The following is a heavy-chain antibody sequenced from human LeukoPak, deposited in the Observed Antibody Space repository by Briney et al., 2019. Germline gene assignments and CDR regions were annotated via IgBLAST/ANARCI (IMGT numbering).Heavy chain of an antibody. J-gene: IGHJ1*01. CDR1: GFTFSTYW. CDR2: IKQDGSEK. CDR3: ARDRGSTADFQH. Sequence: PGGSLRLSCAASGFTFSTYWMSWVRQAPGKGLEWVANIKQDGSEKYYVDSVKDRFTISRDNAKNSLHLQMNSLRAEDTAVYYCARDRGSTADFQHWGQGTLVTVSS. V-gene: IGHV3-7*01. D-gene: IGHD6-6*01.